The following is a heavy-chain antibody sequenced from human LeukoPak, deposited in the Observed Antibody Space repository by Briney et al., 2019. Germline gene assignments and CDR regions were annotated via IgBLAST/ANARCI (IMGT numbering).Heavy chain of an antibody. V-gene: IGHV4-38-2*02. Sequence: SETLSLTCAVSGYSISSGYYWGWIRPPPGKGLEWIGSIYHSGSTYYNPSLKSRVTISVDTSKNQFSLKLSSVTAADTAVYYCARDGVRGVTPLNWFDPWGQGTLVTVSS. CDR3: ARDGVRGVTPLNWFDP. D-gene: IGHD3-10*01. CDR1: GYSISSGYY. J-gene: IGHJ5*02. CDR2: IYHSGST.